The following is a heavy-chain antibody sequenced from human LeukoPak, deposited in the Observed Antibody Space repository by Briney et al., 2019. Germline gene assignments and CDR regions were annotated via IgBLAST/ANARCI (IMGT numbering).Heavy chain of an antibody. CDR3: AKEVVVVPAATYYFDY. J-gene: IGHJ4*02. CDR1: GFTFSSYA. D-gene: IGHD2-2*01. CDR2: ISGSGGST. V-gene: IGHV3-23*01. Sequence: GGSLRLSCAASGFTFSSYAMSWVRQAPGRGLEWVSAISGSGGSTYYADSVKGRFTISRDNSKNTLYLQMNSLRAEDTAVYYCAKEVVVVPAATYYFDYWGQGTLVTVSS.